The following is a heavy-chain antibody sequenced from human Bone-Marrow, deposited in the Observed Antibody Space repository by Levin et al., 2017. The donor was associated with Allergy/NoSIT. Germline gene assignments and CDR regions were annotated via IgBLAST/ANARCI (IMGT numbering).Heavy chain of an antibody. CDR1: GFTFSSYE. CDR3: ARITVDYYDSSGYNDY. Sequence: GGSLRLSCAASGFTFSSYEMNWVRQAPGKGLEWVSYISSSGSTIYYADSVKGRFTISRDNAKNSLYLQMNSLRAEDTAVYYCARITVDYYDSSGYNDYWGQGTLVTVSS. V-gene: IGHV3-48*03. CDR2: ISSSGSTI. D-gene: IGHD3-22*01. J-gene: IGHJ4*02.